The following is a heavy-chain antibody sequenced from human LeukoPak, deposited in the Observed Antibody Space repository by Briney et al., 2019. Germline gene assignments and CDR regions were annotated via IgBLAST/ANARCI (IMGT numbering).Heavy chain of an antibody. CDR2: IYSGGST. J-gene: IGHJ4*02. V-gene: IGHV3-66*01. CDR3: TFLQAAAGTGLDY. Sequence: GGSLRLSCAASGFTVSSNYMSWVRQAPGKGLEWVSVIYSGGSTYYADSVKGRFTISRDNSKNTLYLQMNSLRAEDTAVYYCTFLQAAAGTGLDYRGQGTLVTVSS. CDR1: GFTVSSNY. D-gene: IGHD6-13*01.